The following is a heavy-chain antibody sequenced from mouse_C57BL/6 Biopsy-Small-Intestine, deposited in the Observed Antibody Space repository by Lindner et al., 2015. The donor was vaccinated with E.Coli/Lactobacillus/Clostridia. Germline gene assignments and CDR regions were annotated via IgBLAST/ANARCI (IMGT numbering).Heavy chain of an antibody. Sequence: SVKVSCKTSGYTFTDYYMHWVRQAPGQGLEWMGWISPKSGGTTYAHKFQGRVTMTRDTSISTAYLELNSLRSDDTAVYYCARDYSGSGSYLFDFWGQGTLVTVSS. CDR1: GYTFTDYY. CDR3: ARDYSGSGSYLFDF. J-gene: IGHJ4*01. CDR2: ISPKSGGT. V-gene: IGHV1-34*02. D-gene: IGHD1-1*02.